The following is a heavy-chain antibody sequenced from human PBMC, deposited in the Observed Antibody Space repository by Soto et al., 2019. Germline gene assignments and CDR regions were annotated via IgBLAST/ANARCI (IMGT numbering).Heavy chain of an antibody. CDR1: GGSISSSSYY. D-gene: IGHD3-10*01. CDR3: ARHKRINMVRGTNGWFDP. Sequence: SETLSLTCTVSGGSISSSSYYWGWIRQQPGKGLEWIGSIYYSGSTYYNPSLKSRVTISVDTSKNQFSLMLSSLTAADTAVSYCARHKRINMVRGTNGWFDPWGQGTLVTVSS. V-gene: IGHV4-39*01. CDR2: IYYSGST. J-gene: IGHJ5*02.